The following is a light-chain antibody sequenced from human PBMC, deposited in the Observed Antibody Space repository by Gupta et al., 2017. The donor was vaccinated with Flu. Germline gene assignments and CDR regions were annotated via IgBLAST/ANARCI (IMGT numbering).Light chain of an antibody. CDR3: QECDSRNLVV. CDR1: KLGDKY. CDR2: QES. J-gene: IGLJ2*01. Sequence: SSELTQPPSVSVSPGQTASITCSGDKLGDKYACWYQQKPGQSPVLVIYQESKRPSGIPERGSGSESATTETINRIGTEAVDESYFECQECDSRNLVVFGAGTKLTVL. V-gene: IGLV3-1*01.